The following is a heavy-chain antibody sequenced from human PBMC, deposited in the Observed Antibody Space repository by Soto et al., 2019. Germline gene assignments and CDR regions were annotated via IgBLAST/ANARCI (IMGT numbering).Heavy chain of an antibody. Sequence: SETLSLTCTVSGGSISSGDYYWSWIRQPPGKGLEWIGYIYYSGSTYYNPSLKSRVTISVDTSKNQFSLKLSSVTAADTAVYYCARRSAMGAFDIWGQGTMVTVS. D-gene: IGHD1-26*01. CDR3: ARRSAMGAFDI. V-gene: IGHV4-30-4*02. CDR1: GGSISSGDYY. CDR2: IYYSGST. J-gene: IGHJ3*02.